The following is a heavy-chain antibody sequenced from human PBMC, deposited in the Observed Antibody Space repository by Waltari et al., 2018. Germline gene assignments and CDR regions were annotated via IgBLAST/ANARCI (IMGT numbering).Heavy chain of an antibody. Sequence: QVQLQQSGPELVKPSQTLSLTCDISGDRISSNGVAWNWIRQSPSRGLEWLGRTDYRTKGYKGYAVSVKSRITVNPDTSKNQFSLQLNSVTPDVTALYYCARGRNSGFDYWGQGTLVTVSS. J-gene: IGHJ4*02. D-gene: IGHD2-15*01. CDR1: GDRISSNGVA. V-gene: IGHV6-1*01. CDR3: ARGRNSGFDY. CDR2: TDYRTKGYK.